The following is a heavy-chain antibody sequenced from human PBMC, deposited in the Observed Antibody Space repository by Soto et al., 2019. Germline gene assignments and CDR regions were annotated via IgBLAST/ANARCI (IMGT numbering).Heavy chain of an antibody. J-gene: IGHJ5*02. CDR2: IYYSGST. Sequence: TLSLTCTVSGGSISSGGYYWSWIRQHPGKGLEWIGYIYYSGSTYYNPSLKSRVTISVDTSKNQFSLKLSSVTAAHTAVYYCVRYYYDSSGPRNNGFDPWCQGTLVT. D-gene: IGHD3-22*01. CDR1: GGSISSGGYY. CDR3: VRYYYDSSGPRNNGFDP. V-gene: IGHV4-31*03.